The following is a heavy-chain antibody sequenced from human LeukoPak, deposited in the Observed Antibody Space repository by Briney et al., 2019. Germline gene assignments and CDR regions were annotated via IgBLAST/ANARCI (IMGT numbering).Heavy chain of an antibody. D-gene: IGHD3-10*01. CDR3: AKRTSLWFGEFDY. V-gene: IGHV3-23*01. CDR2: ISGSGGST. J-gene: IGHJ4*02. CDR1: GFTFSSYA. Sequence: PGGSLRHSCAASGFTFSSYAMSWVRQAPGKGLEWVSAISGSGGSTYYADSVKGRFTISRDNSKNTLYLQMNSLRAEDTAVYYCAKRTSLWFGEFDYWGQGTLVTVSS.